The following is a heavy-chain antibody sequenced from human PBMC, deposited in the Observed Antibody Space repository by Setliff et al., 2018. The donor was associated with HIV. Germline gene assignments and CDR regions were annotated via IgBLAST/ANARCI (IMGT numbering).Heavy chain of an antibody. CDR2: VKQDGTET. V-gene: IGHV3-7*01. D-gene: IGHD1-26*01. CDR1: GFRFRSYW. Sequence: GGSLRLSCAASGFRFRSYWMSWVRQAPGKGLESVANVKQDGTETLYVDSVKGRFTISRDNANNLVYLQMTSLRVEDTAVYFCARWGSGSYERVFDYWGQGMLVTVSS. CDR3: ARWGSGSYERVFDY. J-gene: IGHJ4*02.